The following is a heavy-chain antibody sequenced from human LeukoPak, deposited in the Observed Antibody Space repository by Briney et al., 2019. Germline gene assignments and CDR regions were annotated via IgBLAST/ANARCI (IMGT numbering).Heavy chain of an antibody. CDR1: GGSFSDYY. D-gene: IGHD3-16*01. CDR2: INHSGNT. J-gene: IGHJ4*02. CDR3: ARHYGP. V-gene: IGHV4-34*01. Sequence: SETLSLTCAVYGGSFSDYYWSWIRQPPGKGLEWIGEINHSGNTNYNPSLKSRVTISIDTSKNQFSLKLSSVTAADTAVYYCARHYGPWGQGTLVTVSS.